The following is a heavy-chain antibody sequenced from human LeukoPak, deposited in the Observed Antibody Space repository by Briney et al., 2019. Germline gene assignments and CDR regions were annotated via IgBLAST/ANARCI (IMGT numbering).Heavy chain of an antibody. J-gene: IGHJ3*02. Sequence: GGSLRLSCAASGFTFSSYGIHWVRLAPGRGLEWVAVISDDGTRKYYADSVQGRFTISRDNSKNTLYLQMNSLRAEDTAVYYCAREFSGYAFDIWGQGTMVTVSS. V-gene: IGHV3-30*03. CDR2: ISDDGTRK. CDR1: GFTFSSYG. D-gene: IGHD6-19*01. CDR3: AREFSGYAFDI.